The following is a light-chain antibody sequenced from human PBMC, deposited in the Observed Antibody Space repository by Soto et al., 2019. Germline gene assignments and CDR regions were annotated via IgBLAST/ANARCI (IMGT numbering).Light chain of an antibody. V-gene: IGLV2-11*01. J-gene: IGLJ1*01. CDR1: SIEVGGYNY. Sequence: QSALTQPRSVSGSPGQSVTISCTGTSIEVGGYNYVSWYQQYPGKAPKLMISDVNKRPSGVPDRFSGSKSGNTASLTISGLQAEDEADYYCCSYAGNFLKVFGTGTKVTVL. CDR3: CSYAGNFLKV. CDR2: DVN.